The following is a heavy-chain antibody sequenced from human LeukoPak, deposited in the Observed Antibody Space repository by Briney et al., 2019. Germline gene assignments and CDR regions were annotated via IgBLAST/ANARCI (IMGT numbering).Heavy chain of an antibody. Sequence: GGSLRLSCAASGFTFSSYAMTWVRQARGKGLEWVSAISGSGDSTYYADSVKGLFTISRDNSKNTLYLQMNRLRAEDTAVYYCAKDPYSSGPYNWFDPWGQGTLVTVSS. J-gene: IGHJ5*02. D-gene: IGHD6-19*01. V-gene: IGHV3-23*01. CDR1: GFTFSSYA. CDR3: AKDPYSSGPYNWFDP. CDR2: ISGSGDST.